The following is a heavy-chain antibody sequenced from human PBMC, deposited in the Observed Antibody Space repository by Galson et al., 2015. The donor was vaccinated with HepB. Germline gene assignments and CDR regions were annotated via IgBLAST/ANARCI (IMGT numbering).Heavy chain of an antibody. J-gene: IGHJ4*02. CDR1: GFTFSSYS. CDR3: ARAGYSSSFSTFDYFDY. D-gene: IGHD6-13*01. V-gene: IGHV3-48*01. Sequence: SLRLSCAASGFTFSSYSMNWVRQAPGKRLEWVSYISSSSSTIYYADSVKGRFTISRDNAKNSLYLQMNSLRAEDTAVYYCARAGYSSSFSTFDYFDYWGQGTLVTVSS. CDR2: ISSSSSTI.